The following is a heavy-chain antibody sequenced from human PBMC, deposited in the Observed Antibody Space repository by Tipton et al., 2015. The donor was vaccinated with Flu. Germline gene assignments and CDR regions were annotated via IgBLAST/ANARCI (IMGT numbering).Heavy chain of an antibody. CDR2: IHHTGTT. D-gene: IGHD4-11*01. Sequence: LRLSCSISGDSIASDYYWGWIRQPPGKGLEWIGNIHHTGTTYYNPSLRSRVNIIRDRSKNQFSLNLSFVTAADTAVYYCARRDYSNYVSAPKNWFDSWVQGILVTVSS. CDR3: ARRDYSNYVSAPKNWFDS. CDR1: GDSIASDYY. V-gene: IGHV4-38-2*01. J-gene: IGHJ5*01.